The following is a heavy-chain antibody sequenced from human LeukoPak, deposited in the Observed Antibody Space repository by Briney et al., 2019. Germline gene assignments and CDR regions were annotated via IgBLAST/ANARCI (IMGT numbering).Heavy chain of an antibody. V-gene: IGHV3-66*01. CDR2: IYSGGST. J-gene: IGHJ4*02. CDR1: GFTVSSNY. D-gene: IGHD3-9*01. CDR3: ARDPPYYDILTGHFDY. Sequence: PGGSLRLSCAASGFTVSSNYMSWVRQAPGKGLEWVSVIYSGGSTYYADSVKGRFTISRDNSKNTLYLQMNSLRAEDTAVYYCARDPPYYDILTGHFDYWGQGTLVTVSS.